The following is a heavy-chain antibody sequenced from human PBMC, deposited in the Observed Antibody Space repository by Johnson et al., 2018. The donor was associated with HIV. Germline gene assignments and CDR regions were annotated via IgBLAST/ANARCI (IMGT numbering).Heavy chain of an antibody. Sequence: VQLVESGGGVVRPGGSLRLSCEGSGFSFDDYGMSWVRQAPGKGLEWISGVNWNGGSTGYADSVQGRFTISRDNAKNSLYLQMNSLRAEDTALYYCASDTYCSSTSCYMEDAFDIWGQGTMVTVSS. D-gene: IGHD2-2*02. CDR1: GFSFDDYG. CDR3: ASDTYCSSTSCYMEDAFDI. J-gene: IGHJ3*02. V-gene: IGHV3-20*04. CDR2: VNWNGGST.